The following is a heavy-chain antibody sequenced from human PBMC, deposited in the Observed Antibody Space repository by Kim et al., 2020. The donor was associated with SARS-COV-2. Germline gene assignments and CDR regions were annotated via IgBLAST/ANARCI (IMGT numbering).Heavy chain of an antibody. D-gene: IGHD6-19*01. V-gene: IGHV3-48*01. CDR1: GFTFSGYA. Sequence: GGSLRLSCAASGFTFSGYAMHWVRQAPGKGLEWVAHIRSNGSINSYADSVKGRFTITRSNANKSLYVQLNSRRAEDTAMSVCARPRVAGTTVAFDV. CDR2: IRSNGSIN. J-gene: IGHJ3*01. CDR3: ARPRVAGTTVAFDV.